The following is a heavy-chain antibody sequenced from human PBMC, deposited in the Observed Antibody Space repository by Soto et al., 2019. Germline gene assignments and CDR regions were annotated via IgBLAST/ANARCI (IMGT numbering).Heavy chain of an antibody. CDR3: ARDGHDYGDPRGDYGMDV. V-gene: IGHV4-30-2*05. D-gene: IGHD4-17*01. CDR1: GGSISSGGYS. Sequence: PSETLSLTCAVSGGSISSGGYSWSWIRQPPGKGLEWIGYIYYSGSTYYNPSLKSRVTISVDTSKNQFSLKLSSVTAADTAVYYCARDGHDYGDPRGDYGMDVWGQGTTVTVSS. CDR2: IYYSGST. J-gene: IGHJ6*02.